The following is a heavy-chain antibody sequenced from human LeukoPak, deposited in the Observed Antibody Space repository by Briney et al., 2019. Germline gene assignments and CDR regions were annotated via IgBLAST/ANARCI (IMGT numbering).Heavy chain of an antibody. V-gene: IGHV4-34*01. D-gene: IGHD3-16*02. CDR2: INHSGST. CDR3: ARAPQGDYVWGSYRFFFDY. Sequence: SETLSLTCAVYGGSFSGYYWSWIRQPPGKGLEWIGEINHSGSTNYNPSLESRVTISVDTSKNQFSLKLSSVTAADTAVYYRARAPQGDYVWGSYRFFFDYWGQGTLVTVSS. J-gene: IGHJ4*02. CDR1: GGSFSGYY.